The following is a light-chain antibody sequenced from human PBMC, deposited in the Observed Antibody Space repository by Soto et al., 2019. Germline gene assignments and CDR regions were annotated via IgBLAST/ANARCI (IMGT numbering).Light chain of an antibody. CDR3: QQYNSSPWT. CDR2: KAS. Sequence: DIQMTQSPSTLSASVVDRVTITCRASQSISSWLAWYQQKPGKAPKLLIYKASSLESGVPSGLSGSGSGTEFTLTISSLQPDDFATYCCQQYNSSPWTFAQGTKVQIK. J-gene: IGKJ1*01. V-gene: IGKV1-5*03. CDR1: QSISSW.